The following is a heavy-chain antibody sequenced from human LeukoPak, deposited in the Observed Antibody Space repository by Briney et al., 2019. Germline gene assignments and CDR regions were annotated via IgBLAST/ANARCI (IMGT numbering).Heavy chain of an antibody. V-gene: IGHV4-34*01. CDR2: INHSGST. D-gene: IGHD4-23*01. J-gene: IGHJ4*02. Sequence: SETPSLTCAVYVGSFSGYYWTWIRQPPGKGLEWIGEINHSGSTNYNPSLMSRVTISVDTSKNQFSLKLSSVTAADTAMYYCARTTVVTSNFDFWGQGTLVTVSS. CDR3: ARTTVVTSNFDF. CDR1: VGSFSGYY.